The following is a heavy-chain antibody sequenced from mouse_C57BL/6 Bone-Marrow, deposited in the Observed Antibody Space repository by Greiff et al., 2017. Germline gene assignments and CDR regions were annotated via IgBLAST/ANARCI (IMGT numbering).Heavy chain of an antibody. CDR3: ARSPNYYGSSYVDY. D-gene: IGHD1-1*01. CDR1: GYTFTDYY. CDR2: INPYNGGT. V-gene: IGHV1-19*01. Sequence: EVQLQESGPVLVKPGASVKMSCKASGYTFTDYYMNWVKQSPGKSLEWIGVINPYNGGTSYNQKFKGKATLTVDKSSSTAYMELNSLTSEDSAVYYCARSPNYYGSSYVDYWGQGTTLTVSS. J-gene: IGHJ2*01.